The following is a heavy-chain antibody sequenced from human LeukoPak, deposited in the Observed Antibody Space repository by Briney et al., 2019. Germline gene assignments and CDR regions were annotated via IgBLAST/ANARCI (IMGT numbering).Heavy chain of an antibody. CDR3: ARQGGCSSTSCLNNWFDP. J-gene: IGHJ5*02. D-gene: IGHD2-2*01. CDR2: IYYSGST. Sequence: KPSETLSLTWTVPGGSIGSYSWSWIRPPPGKGLEWIGYIYYSGSTNYNPSLKSRVTISVDTSKNQFSLKLSSVTGADTAVYYCARQGGCSSTSCLNNWFDPWGQGTLVTVSS. CDR1: GGSIGSYS. V-gene: IGHV4-59*08.